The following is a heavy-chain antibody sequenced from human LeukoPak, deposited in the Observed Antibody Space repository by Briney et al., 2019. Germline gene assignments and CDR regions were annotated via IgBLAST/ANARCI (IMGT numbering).Heavy chain of an antibody. CDR1: GFTFSSYA. D-gene: IGHD3-9*01. V-gene: IGHV3-23*01. CDR3: AKDLNSYDILTGSIDY. Sequence: GGSLRLSCTASGFTFSSYAMSWVRRAPGKGLEWVSSISATGGSTYYADSVKGRSTISRDNSKNTLYLQMNSLRAEDTTVYYCAKDLNSYDILTGSIDYWGQGTLVTVSS. J-gene: IGHJ4*02. CDR2: ISATGGST.